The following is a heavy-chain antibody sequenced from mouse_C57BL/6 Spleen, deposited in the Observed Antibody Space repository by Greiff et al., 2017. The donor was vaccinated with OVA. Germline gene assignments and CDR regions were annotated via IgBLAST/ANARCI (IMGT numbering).Heavy chain of an antibody. J-gene: IGHJ2*01. CDR3: ARSCLPTTVVATGDYFDY. D-gene: IGHD1-1*01. Sequence: VQVVESGAELARPGASVKLSCKASGYTFTSYGISWVKQRTGQGLEWIGEIYPRSGNTYYNEKFKGKATLTADKSSSTAYMELRSLTSEDSAVYFCARSCLPTTVVATGDYFDYWGQGTTLTVSS. CDR2: IYPRSGNT. V-gene: IGHV1-81*01. CDR1: GYTFTSYG.